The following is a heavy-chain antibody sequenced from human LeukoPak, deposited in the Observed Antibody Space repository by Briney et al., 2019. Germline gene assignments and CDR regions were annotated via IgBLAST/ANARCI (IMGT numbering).Heavy chain of an antibody. CDR3: ARARVTMIVVGYAFDI. V-gene: IGHV4-34*01. Sequence: ASETLSLTCAVYGGSFSGYYWSWIRQPPGKGLEWIGEINHSGSTNYNPSLKSRVTISVDTSKNQFSLKLSSVTAADTAVYYCARARVTMIVVGYAFDIWGQGTMVTVSS. D-gene: IGHD3-22*01. J-gene: IGHJ3*02. CDR2: INHSGST. CDR1: GGSFSGYY.